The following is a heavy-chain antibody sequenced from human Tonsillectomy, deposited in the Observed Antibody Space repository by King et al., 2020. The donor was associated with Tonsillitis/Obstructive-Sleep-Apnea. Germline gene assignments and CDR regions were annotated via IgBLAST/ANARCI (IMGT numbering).Heavy chain of an antibody. Sequence: TLKESGPVLVKPTETLTLTCTVSGFSLSNARMGVSWIRQPPGKALEWLAHIFSNDEKFYSTSLKSRPTISKNTSKSQVVLTMTNMDPVDTATYYCARITDTPMEPCDYWGQGTLVTVSS. V-gene: IGHV2-26*01. CDR2: IFSNDEK. J-gene: IGHJ4*02. CDR3: ARITDTPMEPCDY. CDR1: GFSLSNARMG. D-gene: IGHD5-18*01.